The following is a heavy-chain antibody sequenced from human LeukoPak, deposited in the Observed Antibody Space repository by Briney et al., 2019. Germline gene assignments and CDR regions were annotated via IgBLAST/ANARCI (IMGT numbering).Heavy chain of an antibody. V-gene: IGHV4-61*01. CDR1: GVSVSHASYY. Sequence: PSETLSLTCTVSGVSVSHASYYWSWIRQPPGQGLEWIGYVYNSGSTSYNPSLKSRVTISVDTSKNQFSLKLSSVTAADTAVYYCAIGIAAGVNWFDPWGQGTLVTVSS. J-gene: IGHJ5*02. CDR3: AIGIAAGVNWFDP. CDR2: VYNSGST. D-gene: IGHD1-14*01.